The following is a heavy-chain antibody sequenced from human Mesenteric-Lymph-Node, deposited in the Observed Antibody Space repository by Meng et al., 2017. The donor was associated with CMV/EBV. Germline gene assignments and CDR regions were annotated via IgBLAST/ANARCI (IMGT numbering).Heavy chain of an antibody. CDR3: AREEHGGWAAPYF. J-gene: IGHJ4*02. Sequence: GESLKISCAASGFTFSSYSMNWVRQAPGKGLEWVSSISSSSSYIYYADSVKGRFTISRDNAKNSLYLQMNSLRAEDTAVYYCAREEHGGWAAPYFWGRGTLVTVSS. D-gene: IGHD6-19*01. CDR2: ISSSSSYI. V-gene: IGHV3-21*01. CDR1: GFTFSSYS.